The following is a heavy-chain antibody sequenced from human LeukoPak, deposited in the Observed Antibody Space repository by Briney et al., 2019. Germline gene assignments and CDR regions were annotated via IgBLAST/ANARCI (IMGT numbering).Heavy chain of an antibody. V-gene: IGHV1-69*05. CDR2: IIPIFGTA. CDR3: ASSSTARFYYYYMDV. D-gene: IGHD6-6*01. Sequence: ASVKVSCKASGGTFSSYAISWVRQAPGQGLEWMGGIIPIFGTANYARKFQGRVTITTDESTSTAYMELSSLRSEDTAVYYCASSSTARFYYYYMDVWGKGTTVTVSS. CDR1: GGTFSSYA. J-gene: IGHJ6*03.